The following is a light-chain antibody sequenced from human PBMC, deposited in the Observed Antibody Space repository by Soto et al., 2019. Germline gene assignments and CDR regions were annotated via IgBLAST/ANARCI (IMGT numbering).Light chain of an antibody. CDR1: SSDVGGYNS. CDR3: SSYTSSSTLYV. CDR2: DVS. J-gene: IGLJ1*01. Sequence: QSVLTQPASVSGSPGQSITISCTGTSSDVGGYNSVSWYQQHPGKAPKLMIYDVSNRPSGVSNRFSGSKSGNTASLTISGLQAEDEADYYCSSYTSSSTLYVFGTGNKVTVL. V-gene: IGLV2-14*01.